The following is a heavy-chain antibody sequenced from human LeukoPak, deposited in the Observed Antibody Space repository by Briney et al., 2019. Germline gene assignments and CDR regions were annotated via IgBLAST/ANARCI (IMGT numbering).Heavy chain of an antibody. D-gene: IGHD3-3*01. CDR1: GYTFTSYG. V-gene: IGHV1-18*01. CDR3: ARVPYYDFWSGYGDY. Sequence: GASVKVSCKASGYTFTSYGISWVRQAPGQGLEWMGWISAYNGNTNYAQKLQGRVTMTTDTSTSTAYMELRSLRSDDTAVYYCARVPYYDFWSGYGDYRGQGTLVTVSS. J-gene: IGHJ4*02. CDR2: ISAYNGNT.